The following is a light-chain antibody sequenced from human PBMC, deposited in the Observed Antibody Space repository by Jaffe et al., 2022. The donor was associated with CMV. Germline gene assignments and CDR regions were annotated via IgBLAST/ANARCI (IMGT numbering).Light chain of an antibody. CDR3: QERSDWPRAT. CDR2: DAS. CDR1: QSVSSY. V-gene: IGKV3-11*01. J-gene: IGKJ4*01. Sequence: EIVLTQSPATLSLSPGERATLSCRASQSVSSYLAWYQQKPGQAPRLLISDASNRATGIPARFSGSGSGTDFTLTISSLEPEDFAVYYCQERSDWPRATFGGGTKVEIK.